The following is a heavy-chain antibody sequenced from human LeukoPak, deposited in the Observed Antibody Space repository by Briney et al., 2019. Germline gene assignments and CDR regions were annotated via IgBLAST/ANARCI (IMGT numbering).Heavy chain of an antibody. CDR2: IYYSGYT. D-gene: IGHD1-1*01. Sequence: SETLSLTCTVSGGSISSSSYYWGWIRQPPGKGLEWIGTIYYSGYTYYNPSLKSRVTISVDTSKNQVSLRLSSVTAADTAVYYCASTTSDYFDYWGQGTLVTVSS. J-gene: IGHJ4*02. CDR1: GGSISSSSYY. CDR3: ASTTSDYFDY. V-gene: IGHV4-39*07.